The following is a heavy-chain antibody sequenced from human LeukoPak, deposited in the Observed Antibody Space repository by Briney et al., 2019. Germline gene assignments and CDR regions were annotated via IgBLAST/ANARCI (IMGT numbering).Heavy chain of an antibody. D-gene: IGHD3-10*01. Sequence: GGSLRLSCAASAFSLNAYNMNWVRQAPGKGLEWVSSISYTGTYIYYADSVKGRFTISRDNAKNSLYLQMNSLRAEDTAVYYCARDPHYGSGPPSYYFDYWGQGTLVTVSS. V-gene: IGHV3-21*01. J-gene: IGHJ4*02. CDR2: ISYTGTYI. CDR1: AFSLNAYN. CDR3: ARDPHYGSGPPSYYFDY.